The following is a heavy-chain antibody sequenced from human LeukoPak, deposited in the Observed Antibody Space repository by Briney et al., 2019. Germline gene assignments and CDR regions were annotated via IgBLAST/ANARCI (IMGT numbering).Heavy chain of an antibody. J-gene: IGHJ4*02. V-gene: IGHV3-21*01. Sequence: GGSLRLSCVASGFTFTSYGMNWVRQAPGKGLERVSSISGSSSYIYYADSVKGRFTISRDNAKNSLYLQMNSLRAEDAAVYYCARSEMSTWDQRLTNVGYWGQGTLVTVSS. CDR1: GFTFTSYG. CDR2: ISGSSSYI. D-gene: IGHD2-2*01. CDR3: ARSEMSTWDQRLTNVGY.